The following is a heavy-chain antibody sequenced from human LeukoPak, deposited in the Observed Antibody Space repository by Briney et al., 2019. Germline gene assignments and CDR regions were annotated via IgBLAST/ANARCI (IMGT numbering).Heavy chain of an antibody. CDR1: GLTLSNFW. V-gene: IGHV3-7*04. CDR3: ARGDGGNQGYFQD. J-gene: IGHJ1*01. Sequence: GGSLRLSWVASGLTLSNFWMYWVRQGPGKGLEWVANINQGGNAVKGRFTISKDNAENSLSLHMNSLRADDTAVYYCARGDGGNQGYFQDWGQGTLVTVSS. CDR2: INQGGNA. D-gene: IGHD4-23*01.